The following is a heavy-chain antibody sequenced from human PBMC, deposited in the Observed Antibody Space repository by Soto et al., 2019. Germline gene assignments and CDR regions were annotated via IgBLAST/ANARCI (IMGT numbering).Heavy chain of an antibody. CDR2: ISGYNGKT. CDR1: GYTFTSYG. D-gene: IGHD3-10*01. V-gene: IGHV1-18*01. CDR3: AREGVVPYYYYGMDV. J-gene: IGHJ6*02. Sequence: ASVKVSCKASGYTFTSYGISWVRQAPGQGLEWMGWISGYNGKTNYAQKIQDRVTMTTDTSTSTVYMELRTLRSDDTAVYYCAREGVVPYYYYGMDVWGQGTAVTVS.